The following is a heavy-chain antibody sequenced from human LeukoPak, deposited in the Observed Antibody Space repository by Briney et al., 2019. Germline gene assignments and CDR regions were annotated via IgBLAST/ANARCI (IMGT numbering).Heavy chain of an antibody. Sequence: PSETLSLTCAVSGGSISSSNWWSWVRQPPGKGLEWIGEIYHSGSTNYNPSLKSRVTISVDKSKNQFSLKLSSVTAADTAVYYCATGERGVRHDAFDIWGQGTMVTVSS. CDR2: IYHSGST. V-gene: IGHV4-4*02. D-gene: IGHD1-14*01. CDR3: ATGERGVRHDAFDI. J-gene: IGHJ3*02. CDR1: GGSISSSNW.